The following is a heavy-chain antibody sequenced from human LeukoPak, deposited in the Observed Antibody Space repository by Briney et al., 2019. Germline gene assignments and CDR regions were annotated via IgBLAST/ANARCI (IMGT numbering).Heavy chain of an antibody. CDR1: GFMFSSNW. D-gene: IGHD3-22*01. CDR2: ISGSGDNT. CDR3: AKGSYYDSSGSFYFDY. V-gene: IGHV3-23*01. Sequence: GGSLRLSCAASGFMFSSNWMSWVRLAPGKGLEWVSGISGSGDNTYYADSVKGRFTISRDNSKNTLYVQVNSLGTEDTAAYYCAKGSYYDSSGSFYFDYWGQGTLVTVSS. J-gene: IGHJ4*02.